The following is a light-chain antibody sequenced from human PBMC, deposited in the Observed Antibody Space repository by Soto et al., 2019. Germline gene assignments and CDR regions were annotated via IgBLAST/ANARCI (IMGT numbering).Light chain of an antibody. J-gene: IGKJ2*01. V-gene: IGKV3-11*01. CDR1: QSVSSY. Sequence: EIVLTQSPATLSLSPGERATLSCRASQSVSSYLAWYQQKPGQAPRLLIYDASNRATGIPARFSGSGSGTAFTLTISSLEPEDFAVYYCQQYSTSSPRYTFGQGTKLEIK. CDR3: QQYSTSSPRYT. CDR2: DAS.